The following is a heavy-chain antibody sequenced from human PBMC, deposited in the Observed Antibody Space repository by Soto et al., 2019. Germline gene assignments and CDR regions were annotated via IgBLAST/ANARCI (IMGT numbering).Heavy chain of an antibody. CDR3: AKAGFTIAAAGLLFDY. Sequence: PGGSLRLSCAASGFTFSSYGMHWVRQAPGKGLGWVAVISYDGSNKYYADSVKGRFTISRDNSKNTLYLQMNSLRAEDSSVYDCAKAGFTIAAAGLLFDYWGQGTLVTVSS. J-gene: IGHJ4*02. D-gene: IGHD6-13*01. V-gene: IGHV3-30*18. CDR1: GFTFSSYG. CDR2: ISYDGSNK.